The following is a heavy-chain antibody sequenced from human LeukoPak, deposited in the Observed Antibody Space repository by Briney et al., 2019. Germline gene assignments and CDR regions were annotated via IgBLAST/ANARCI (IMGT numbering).Heavy chain of an antibody. J-gene: IGHJ3*02. V-gene: IGHV1-2*02. CDR2: INPNSGDT. Sequence: GASVKVSCKASGYTFTGYYMHWVRQAPGQGLEWMGWINPNSGDTNYSQKFQGRVSMTRDTPINTAYTELSRLTSDDTAVYYCARDLYSSGWTDAFDIWGQGTMVTVSS. CDR1: GYTFTGYY. D-gene: IGHD6-19*01. CDR3: ARDLYSSGWTDAFDI.